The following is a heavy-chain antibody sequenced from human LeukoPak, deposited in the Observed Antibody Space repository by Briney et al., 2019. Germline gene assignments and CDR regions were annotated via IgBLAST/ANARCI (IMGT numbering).Heavy chain of an antibody. CDR1: GFTFSSYS. V-gene: IGHV3-23*01. D-gene: IGHD1-26*01. CDR2: ISANGGST. J-gene: IGHJ4*02. CDR3: AKGPSDRAIDY. Sequence: AGGSLRLSCAASGFTFSSYSMNWVRQAPGKGLEWVSSISANGGSTFCADSVKGRFAISRDPSKNTLYLQMDSLRVDDTAVYYCAKGPSDRAIDYWGQGTLVTVSS.